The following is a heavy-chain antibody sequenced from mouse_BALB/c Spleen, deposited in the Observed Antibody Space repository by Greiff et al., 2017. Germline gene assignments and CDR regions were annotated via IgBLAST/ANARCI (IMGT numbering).Heavy chain of an antibody. CDR1: GFTFSSFG. J-gene: IGHJ2*01. Sequence: DVHLVESGGGLVQPGGSRKLSCAASGFTFSSFGMHWVRQAPEKGLEWVAYISSGSSTIYYADTVKGRFTISRDNPKNTLFLQMTSLRSEDTAMYYCARDGYYGFDYWGQGTTLTVSS. V-gene: IGHV5-17*02. D-gene: IGHD2-3*01. CDR3: ARDGYYGFDY. CDR2: ISSGSSTI.